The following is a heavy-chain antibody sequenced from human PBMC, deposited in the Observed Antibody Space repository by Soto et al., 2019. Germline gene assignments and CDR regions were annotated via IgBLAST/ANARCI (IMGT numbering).Heavy chain of an antibody. CDR2: ISGGGGDR. Sequence: VQLLESGGGLVQPGGSLGLSCVASGFPFSSYAMSWVRRTPEKGLEWVSAISGGGGDRYYADSVKGRFTSTRDNSRNTLYLHMNSLRAEGSAVYYCARSLFMAAVDREPFDSWGRGTLVTVSS. D-gene: IGHD6-13*01. J-gene: IGHJ4*02. V-gene: IGHV3-23*01. CDR3: ARSLFMAAVDREPFDS. CDR1: GFPFSSYA.